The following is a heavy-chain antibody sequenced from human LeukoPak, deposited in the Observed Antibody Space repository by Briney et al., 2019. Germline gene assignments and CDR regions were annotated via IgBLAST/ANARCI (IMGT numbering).Heavy chain of an antibody. CDR2: VYTSGSP. CDR3: ARGGYGASSGFDY. D-gene: IGHD4-23*01. Sequence: AETLSLTCTVSGGSISSYYWSWIRQPAGKGLEWIGRVYTSGSPNYNPSLESRVTMSVDTSKNQFSLNLSSVTAADTAVYYCARGGYGASSGFDYWGQEPWSPSPQ. V-gene: IGHV4-4*07. CDR1: GGSISSYY. J-gene: IGHJ4*01.